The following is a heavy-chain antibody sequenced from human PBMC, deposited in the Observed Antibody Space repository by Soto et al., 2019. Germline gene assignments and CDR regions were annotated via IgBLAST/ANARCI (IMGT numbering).Heavy chain of an antibody. CDR3: AKDLGYYYYGMDV. CDR1: GFTFSSYA. CDR2: ISGSGGST. Sequence: GGSLRLSCAASGFTFSSYAMSWVRQAPGRGLEWVSAISGSGGSTYHADSVKGRFTISRDNSKNTLYLQMNSLRAEDTAVYYCAKDLGYYYYGMDVWAQGTTVTGSS. V-gene: IGHV3-23*01. J-gene: IGHJ6*02.